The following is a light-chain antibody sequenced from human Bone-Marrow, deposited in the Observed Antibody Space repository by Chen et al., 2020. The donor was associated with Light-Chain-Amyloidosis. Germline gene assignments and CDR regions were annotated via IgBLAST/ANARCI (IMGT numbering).Light chain of an antibody. CDR1: NIGSTS. CDR3: QVWDRSSDRPV. Sequence: SYVLTLPSSVSVAPGQTAPIACGGNNIGSTSVHWYQQTPGQAPLLVVYDDSDLPSGIPERWSGSNSGNTATLTISRVEAGDEADYYCQVWDRSSDRPVFGGGTKLTVL. J-gene: IGLJ3*02. CDR2: DDS. V-gene: IGLV3-21*02.